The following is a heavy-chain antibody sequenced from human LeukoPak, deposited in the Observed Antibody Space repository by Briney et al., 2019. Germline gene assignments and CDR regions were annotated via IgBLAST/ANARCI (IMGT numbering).Heavy chain of an antibody. CDR1: GGTFSSYA. V-gene: IGHV1-69*13. Sequence: ASVKVSCTASGGTFSSYAISWVRQAPGQGLEWMGGIFPIFGNANYAQKFQGRVTITADESTSTAYMELSSLRSEDTAVYYCAREALVVPAAMPAFDYWGQGTLVTVSS. J-gene: IGHJ4*02. CDR3: AREALVVPAAMPAFDY. CDR2: IFPIFGNA. D-gene: IGHD2-2*01.